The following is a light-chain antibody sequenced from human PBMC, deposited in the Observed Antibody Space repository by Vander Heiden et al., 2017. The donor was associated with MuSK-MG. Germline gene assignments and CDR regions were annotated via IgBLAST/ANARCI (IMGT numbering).Light chain of an antibody. V-gene: IGKV1-13*02. Sequence: AIQLTQSPSSLSASVGDRVTITCRASQGISSALAWYQQKPGKAPKLLIYDASSLESGVPSRFSGSGYGTDFTLTISSLQPEDFAPYYCQQTNSYPPLTFGGGTKVEIK. CDR3: QQTNSYPPLT. CDR1: QGISSA. CDR2: DAS. J-gene: IGKJ4*01.